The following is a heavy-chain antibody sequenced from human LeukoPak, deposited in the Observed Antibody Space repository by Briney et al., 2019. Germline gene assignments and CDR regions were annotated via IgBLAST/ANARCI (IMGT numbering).Heavy chain of an antibody. J-gene: IGHJ3*02. CDR1: GGTFSSYA. D-gene: IGHD3-9*01. V-gene: IGHV1-69*05. Sequence: ASVNVSCKASGGTFSSYAISWVRQAPGQGLEWMGGIIPIFGTANYAQKFQGRVTITTDESTSTAYMELSSLRSEDTAVYYCARVGEYFDWYQGNAFDIWGQGTMVTVSS. CDR3: ARVGEYFDWYQGNAFDI. CDR2: IIPIFGTA.